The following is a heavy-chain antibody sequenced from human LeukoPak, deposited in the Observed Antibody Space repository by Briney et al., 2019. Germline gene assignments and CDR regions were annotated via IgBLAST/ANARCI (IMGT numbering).Heavy chain of an antibody. V-gene: IGHV4-39*07. D-gene: IGHD4-17*01. CDR2: IYNSGST. CDR1: GGSISSSSYY. Sequence: SETLSLTCTVSGGSISSSSYYWGWIRQPPGKGLEWIGSIYNSGSTYYNPSLKSRVTISVDTSKNQFSLKLSSVTAADTAVYYCVRVPTVTFFDYWGQGTLVTVSS. CDR3: VRVPTVTFFDY. J-gene: IGHJ4*02.